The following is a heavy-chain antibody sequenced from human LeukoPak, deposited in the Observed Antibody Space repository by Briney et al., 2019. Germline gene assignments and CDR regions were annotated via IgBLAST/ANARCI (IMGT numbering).Heavy chain of an antibody. CDR1: GGSISSSSYY. CDR2: IYYSGST. V-gene: IGHV4-39*07. D-gene: IGHD3-3*01. J-gene: IGHJ4*02. Sequence: PSETLSLTCTVSGGSISSSSYYWGWIRQPPGKGLEWIGSIYYSGSTYYNPSLKSRVTISVDTSKKQFSLKLSSVTAADTAVYYCARGRLVLRFLESFDYWGQGTLVTVSS. CDR3: ARGRLVLRFLESFDY.